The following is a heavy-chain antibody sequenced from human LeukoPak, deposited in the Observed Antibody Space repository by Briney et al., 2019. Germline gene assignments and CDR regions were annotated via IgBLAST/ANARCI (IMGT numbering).Heavy chain of an antibody. V-gene: IGHV3-21*01. CDR3: AREGYGDYVLDY. Sequence: GGSLRLSCAASGFTFSSYSMNWVRQAPGKGLEWVSSISSSSSYIYYADSVKGRFTISRDNAKNSLYLQMNSLRAEDTAVYYCAREGYGDYVLDYWGQGTLVTVSS. J-gene: IGHJ4*02. CDR1: GFTFSSYS. CDR2: ISSSSSYI. D-gene: IGHD4-17*01.